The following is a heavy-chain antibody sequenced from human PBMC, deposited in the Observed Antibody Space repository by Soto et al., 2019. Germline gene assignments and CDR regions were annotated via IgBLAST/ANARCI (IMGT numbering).Heavy chain of an antibody. CDR1: GYTVTTHY. V-gene: IGHV1-46*01. CDR3: ARGGEVGVAGSAAFDM. Sequence: QVQLVQSGAEVKKPGASVKISCTASGYTVTTHYMHWVRQAPGRALEWMGAINPGSGAAKYTQTFQARVTMTRDTSTNTVYMEMSALRSEATAVFYCARGGEVGVAGSAAFDMWGQGTMVTVSS. D-gene: IGHD3-3*01. CDR2: INPGSGAA. J-gene: IGHJ3*02.